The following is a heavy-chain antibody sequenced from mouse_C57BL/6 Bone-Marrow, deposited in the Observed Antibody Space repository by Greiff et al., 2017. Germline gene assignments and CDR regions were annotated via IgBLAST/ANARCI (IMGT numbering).Heavy chain of an antibody. CDR1: GFTFSSYA. J-gene: IGHJ2*01. CDR3: ARGGITTVVRYYFDY. V-gene: IGHV5-4*01. CDR2: ISDGGSYT. Sequence: EVQLVESGGGLVKPGGSLKLSCAASGFTFSSYAMSWVRQTPEKRLEWVATISDGGSYTYYPDNVKGRFTISRDNAKNNLYLQMSHLKSEETAMYYCARGGITTVVRYYFDYWGQGTTLTVSS. D-gene: IGHD1-1*01.